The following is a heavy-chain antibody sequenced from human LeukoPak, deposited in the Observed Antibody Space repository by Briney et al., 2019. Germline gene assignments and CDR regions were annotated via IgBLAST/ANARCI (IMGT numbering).Heavy chain of an antibody. V-gene: IGHV5-51*01. J-gene: IGHJ4*02. CDR1: GYSFTNYW. CDR2: TYPGDSNT. D-gene: IGHD3-22*01. Sequence: PGESLKISCKGSGYSFTNYWIGWVRQMPGKGLEWMGITYPGDSNTRYSPSFQGQVTISADKSISTAYLQWSSLKASDTAMYHCARLIRWDGYDTSGFDYWGQGILVTVSS. CDR3: ARLIRWDGYDTSGFDY.